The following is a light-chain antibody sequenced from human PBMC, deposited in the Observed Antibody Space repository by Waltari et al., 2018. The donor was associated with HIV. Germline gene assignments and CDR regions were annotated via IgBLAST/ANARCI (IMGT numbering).Light chain of an antibody. Sequence: SFELTKSPSVSVSPGQTASITCSGDSLGVYYVCWYQQNLGQPPALVIYQNNKRPAGIPERFSGSNSGNTATLTISVTHAMDEADYDCQAWDSVTGVFGTGTKVTVL. CDR2: QNN. J-gene: IGLJ1*01. CDR3: QAWDSVTGV. V-gene: IGLV3-1*01. CDR1: SLGVYY.